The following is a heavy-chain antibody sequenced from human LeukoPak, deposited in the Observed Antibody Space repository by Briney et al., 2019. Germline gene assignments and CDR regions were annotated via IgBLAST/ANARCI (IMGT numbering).Heavy chain of an antibody. Sequence: SSQTLSLTCSVSGGSISSGDSFWSWIRQSAGRGLEWIGYIRSSGSTLYNVSLKIRVIISADMSSNQFFLRLRSVTAADTAVYFCARDPRGGVGASFDVWGHGTLVTVSS. V-gene: IGHV4-30-4*01. J-gene: IGHJ3*01. CDR2: IRSSGST. CDR1: GGSISSGDSF. CDR3: ARDPRGGVGASFDV. D-gene: IGHD2-8*02.